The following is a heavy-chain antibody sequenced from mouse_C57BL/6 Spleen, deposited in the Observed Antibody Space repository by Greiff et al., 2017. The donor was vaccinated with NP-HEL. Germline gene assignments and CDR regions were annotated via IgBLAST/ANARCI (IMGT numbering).Heavy chain of an antibody. CDR1: GYTFTDYN. D-gene: IGHD1-1*01. CDR3: ARRIYYYGSRSYYAMDY. V-gene: IGHV1-18*01. J-gene: IGHJ4*01. Sequence: EVQLQQSGPELVKPGASVKIPCKASGYTFTDYNMDWVKQSHGKSLEWIGDINPNNGGTIYNQKFKGKATLTVDKSSSTAYMELRSLTSEDTAVYYCARRIYYYGSRSYYAMDYWGQGTSVTVSS. CDR2: INPNNGGT.